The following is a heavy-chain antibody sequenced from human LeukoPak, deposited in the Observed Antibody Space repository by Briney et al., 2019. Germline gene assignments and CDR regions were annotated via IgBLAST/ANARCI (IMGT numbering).Heavy chain of an antibody. CDR2: ICMNRNT. J-gene: IGHJ1*01. Sequence: GGSLRLSCTASGFTVSSSYMSWVRQAPGTGLEWVSIICMNRNTYYADSVKGRFTISRDDSKNMLLLQMDNLRLEDTAMYYCARDAGFSSYSSWGQGTLVTVSS. V-gene: IGHV3-53*01. CDR1: GFTVSSSY. CDR3: ARDAGFSSYSS. D-gene: IGHD2-21*01.